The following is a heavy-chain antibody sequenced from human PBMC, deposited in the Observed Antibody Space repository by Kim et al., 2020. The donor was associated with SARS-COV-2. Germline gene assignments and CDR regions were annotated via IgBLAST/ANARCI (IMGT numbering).Heavy chain of an antibody. CDR1: GFTFSNYW. D-gene: IGHD5-12*01. J-gene: IGHJ4*02. CDR2: INSNGSST. CDR3: AKAPDGSYAYDY. Sequence: GGSLRLSCAASGFTFSNYWMSWVRQAPGKGLEWVSGINSNGSSTCYAASVKGRFTISRDNAKNSLYLQMNSLRAEDTALYYCAKAPDGSYAYDYWCEG. V-gene: IGHV3-74*01.